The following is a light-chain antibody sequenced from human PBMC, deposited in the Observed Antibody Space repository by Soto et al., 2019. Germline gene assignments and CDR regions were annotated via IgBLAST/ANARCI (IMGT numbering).Light chain of an antibody. Sequence: EIVLMQSPGTLSLSPGERATLSCRASQSVTNNYLAWYQQKPGQAPRLLIYGASSRATGVPDRFSGSGSGTDFTLTITGLEPEDFAVYYCQQYGISPLMYTFGQGTKLGVK. CDR2: GAS. V-gene: IGKV3-20*01. CDR1: QSVTNNY. J-gene: IGKJ2*01. CDR3: QQYGISPLMYT.